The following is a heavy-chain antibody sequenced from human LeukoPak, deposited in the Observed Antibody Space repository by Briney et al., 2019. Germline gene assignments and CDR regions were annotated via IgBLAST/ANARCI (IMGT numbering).Heavy chain of an antibody. CDR2: IYSGGST. V-gene: IGHV3-53*01. Sequence: PGGSLRLSCAASGFIVSNYYMSWVRQAPGKGLEWVSVIYSGGSTNYADSVKGRFIISTDISKNTLYLQMNGLRVEDTAVYYCASELQYHYYEFWGQGTLVTVSS. J-gene: IGHJ4*02. CDR3: ASELQYHYYEF. CDR1: GFIVSNYY. D-gene: IGHD4-11*01.